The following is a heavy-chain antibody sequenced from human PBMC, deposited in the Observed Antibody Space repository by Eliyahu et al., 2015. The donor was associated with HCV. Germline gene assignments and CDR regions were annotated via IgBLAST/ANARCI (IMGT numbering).Heavy chain of an antibody. Sequence: EVQLVESGGGLVREGQSLRLSCTSSGFNFGXHAMNWVRQAPGKGLEWVGFIRSAGYGGTVEYAASMRSRFTISRDDSKNIAYLQMNSLRTEDTAIYYCARAFYSSGWPLDYWGQGTLVTVSS. D-gene: IGHD6-19*01. J-gene: IGHJ4*02. V-gene: IGHV3-49*04. CDR1: GFNFGXHA. CDR2: IRSAGYGGTV. CDR3: ARAFYSSGWPLDY.